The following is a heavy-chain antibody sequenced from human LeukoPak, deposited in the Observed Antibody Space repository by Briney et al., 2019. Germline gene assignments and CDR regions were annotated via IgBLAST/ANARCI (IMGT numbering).Heavy chain of an antibody. CDR3: ARHVSLDIVVVPAAISV. J-gene: IGHJ3*01. V-gene: IGHV4-38-2*01. CDR1: GYYISSGYY. D-gene: IGHD2-2*01. Sequence: PSETLSLTCAVSGYYISSGYYGGWIRQPPGKGLEWIGVIYHSGSTYYNPSLKSRVTISVDTSKNRFSLKLSSVTAADTAVYYCARHVSLDIVVVPAAISVWGQGTIVTVSS. CDR2: IYHSGST.